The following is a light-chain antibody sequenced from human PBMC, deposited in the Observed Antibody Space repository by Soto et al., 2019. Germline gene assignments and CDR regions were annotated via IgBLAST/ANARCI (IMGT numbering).Light chain of an antibody. CDR3: QQAKSFPWT. CDR1: QGISNY. CDR2: LTS. V-gene: IGKV1-12*01. J-gene: IGKJ1*01. Sequence: DIQITHSPSSVSASVGDRVTITCRSSQGISNYLAWYQQKPGKAPKVLIYLTSRLQSGVPSRFSGSGSGTDFTLIISSLQPEGFATYYCQQAKSFPWTLCQGTKVDIK.